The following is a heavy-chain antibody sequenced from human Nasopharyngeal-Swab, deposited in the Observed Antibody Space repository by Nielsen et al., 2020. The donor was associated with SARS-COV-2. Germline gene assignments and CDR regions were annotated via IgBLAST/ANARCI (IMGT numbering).Heavy chain of an antibody. CDR1: GFTVSSNY. D-gene: IGHD3-22*01. Sequence: GESLKISCAASGFTVSSNYMSWVRQAPGKGLEWVANIKQDGSEKYYVDSVKGRFTISRDNAKNSLYLQMNSLRAEDTAVYYCARSLYYYYDSSGYSLWGQGTLVTVSS. CDR3: ARSLYYYYDSSGYSL. CDR2: IKQDGSEK. V-gene: IGHV3-7*01. J-gene: IGHJ4*02.